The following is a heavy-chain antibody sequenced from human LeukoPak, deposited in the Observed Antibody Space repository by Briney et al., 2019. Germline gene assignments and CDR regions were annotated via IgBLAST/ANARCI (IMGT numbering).Heavy chain of an antibody. CDR3: ARASAVAGTRDY. Sequence: GGSLRLSCAASGFTFSSYAMNWVRQAPGKGLEWVANIKPDGSDKYYVDSVKGRFTIFRDNAKNSLYLQMNSLRAEDSALYYCARASAVAGTRDYWGQGTLVTVSS. J-gene: IGHJ4*02. V-gene: IGHV3-7*01. CDR2: IKPDGSDK. CDR1: GFTFSSYA. D-gene: IGHD6-19*01.